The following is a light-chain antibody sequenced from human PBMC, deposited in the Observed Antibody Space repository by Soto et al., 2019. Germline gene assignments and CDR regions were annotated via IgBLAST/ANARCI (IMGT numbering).Light chain of an antibody. CDR1: ALPKQY. V-gene: IGLV3-25*03. Sequence: SYELTQPPSVSVSPGQTARITCSGDALPKQYAYWYQQKPGRAPVLVIFKDFERPSGIPTRFSGSTSGTTVTLTITGVQAEDEADYHCQSGDISGRYVVFGGGTKLTVL. J-gene: IGLJ2*01. CDR3: QSGDISGRYVV. CDR2: KDF.